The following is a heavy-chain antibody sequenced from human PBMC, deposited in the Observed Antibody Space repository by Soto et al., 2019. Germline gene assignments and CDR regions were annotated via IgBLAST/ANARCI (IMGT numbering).Heavy chain of an antibody. D-gene: IGHD6-13*01. V-gene: IGHV3-33*01. CDR2: IWYDGSNK. Sequence: GGSLRLSCAASGFTFSSYGMHWVRQAPGKGLEWVAVIWYDGSNKYYADSVKGRFTISRDNSKNTLYLQMNSLRAEDTAVYYCARDSPPYSSSPAINYVYWYFDLWGRGTLVTVSS. CDR1: GFTFSSYG. CDR3: ARDSPPYSSSPAINYVYWYFDL. J-gene: IGHJ2*01.